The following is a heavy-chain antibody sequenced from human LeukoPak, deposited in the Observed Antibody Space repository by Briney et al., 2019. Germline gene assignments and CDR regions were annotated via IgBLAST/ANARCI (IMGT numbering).Heavy chain of an antibody. CDR3: ARASYSSSWYAVDN. V-gene: IGHV4-59*08. J-gene: IGHJ4*02. Sequence: PSETLSLTCAVSGGSISSYYWSWIRQPPGKGLEWIGYIHNSGSTNYNPSLKSRVTISVDTSRNQFSLKVSSVTAADTAVYYCARASYSSSWYAVDNWGQGTLVTVSS. CDR1: GGSISSYY. D-gene: IGHD6-13*01. CDR2: IHNSGST.